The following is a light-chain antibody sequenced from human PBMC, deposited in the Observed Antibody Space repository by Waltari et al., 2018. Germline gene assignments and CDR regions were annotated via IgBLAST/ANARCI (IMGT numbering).Light chain of an antibody. J-gene: IGLJ2*01. CDR3: QSYDSNSQV. CDR2: EDN. Sequence: NFMLTQPHSVSASPGKTVTISCTRSSGSIASYYVQWYQQRPGSAPTTVIYEDNERPSGVPDRFSGSIDSSSNSASLTISGLKTEDEADYYCQSYDSNSQVFGGGTKLTVL. V-gene: IGLV6-57*03. CDR1: SGSIASYY.